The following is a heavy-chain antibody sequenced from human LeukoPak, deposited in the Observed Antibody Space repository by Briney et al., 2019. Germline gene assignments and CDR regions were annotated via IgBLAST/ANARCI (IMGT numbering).Heavy chain of an antibody. D-gene: IGHD3-22*01. V-gene: IGHV3-74*01. CDR1: GFIFSRYW. J-gene: IGHJ4*02. CDR3: VRDFGESSGYYFDY. Sequence: GGSLRLSCAASGFIFSRYWMHWVRQAPGKGLVWVSRINGDGSTLSYADSVKGRFTISRDNTKNTLYLQMNSLRAEDTAVYYCVRDFGESSGYYFDYWGQGTLVTVSS. CDR2: INGDGSTL.